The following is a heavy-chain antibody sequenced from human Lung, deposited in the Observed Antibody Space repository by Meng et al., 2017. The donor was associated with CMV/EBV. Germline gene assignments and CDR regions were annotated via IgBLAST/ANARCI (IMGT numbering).Heavy chain of an antibody. CDR1: GDSITNHNW. J-gene: IGHJ1*01. V-gene: IGHV4-4*02. CDR3: LRRSGGSV. CDR2: IPHRGSS. Sequence: QRQLGGAGPELVKPSETLSLPCAVPGDSITNHNWWAWVRQPPGKGLEWIGEIPHRGSSAYNPSLKSRVSMSIDKSKNQFSLKLTSVTAADTAVYHCLRRSGGSVWGQGTLVTVSS. D-gene: IGHD3-10*01.